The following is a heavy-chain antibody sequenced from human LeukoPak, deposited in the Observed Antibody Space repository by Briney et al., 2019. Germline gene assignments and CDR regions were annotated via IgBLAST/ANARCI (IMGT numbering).Heavy chain of an antibody. V-gene: IGHV4-59*01. Sequence: NPSETLSLTCTVSGGSISSYYWSWIRQPPGKGLEWIGYIFYTGTTNYNFSLKSRLTISVDTSKNQFSLRLTSVTAADTAVYYCARGWGYFDYWGQGTLVTVSS. J-gene: IGHJ4*02. CDR1: GGSISSYY. CDR2: IFYTGTT. D-gene: IGHD6-19*01. CDR3: ARGWGYFDY.